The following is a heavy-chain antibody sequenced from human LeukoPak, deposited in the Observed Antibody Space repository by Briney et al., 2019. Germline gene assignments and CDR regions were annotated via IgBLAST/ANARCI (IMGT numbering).Heavy chain of an antibody. V-gene: IGHV4-34*01. CDR2: INHSGST. CDR3: ARGIQWLRRGRFDY. Sequence: PSETLSLTCAVYGGSFSGYYWSWIRQPPGKGLEWIGEINHSGSTNYNPSLKSRVTISVDTSKNQFSLKLSSVTAADTAVYYCARGIQWLRRGRFDYWGQGTLITVSS. J-gene: IGHJ4*02. CDR1: GGSFSGYY. D-gene: IGHD5-12*01.